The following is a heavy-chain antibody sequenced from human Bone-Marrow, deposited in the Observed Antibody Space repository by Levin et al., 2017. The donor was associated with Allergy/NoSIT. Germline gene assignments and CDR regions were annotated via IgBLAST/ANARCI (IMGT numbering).Heavy chain of an antibody. CDR1: GFTFSHYA. J-gene: IGHJ4*02. Sequence: GGSLRLSCIASGFTFSHYAMSWVRQAPGKGLEWVSVITGGGEHTVHVDSVKGRFTISRDNSMNTLSLQMNGLRAEDTAVYYCARGYSPSSGRFYEYWGQGVLVTVSS. D-gene: IGHD3-16*02. V-gene: IGHV3-23*01. CDR3: ARGYSPSSGRFYEY. CDR2: ITGGGEHT.